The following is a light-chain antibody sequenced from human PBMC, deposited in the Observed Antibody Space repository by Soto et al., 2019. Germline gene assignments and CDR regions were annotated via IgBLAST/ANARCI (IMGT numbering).Light chain of an antibody. CDR2: GAS. CDR3: QQYGSAPRT. CDR1: QSVSSSY. V-gene: IGKV3-20*01. Sequence: IGWTQSPGTLSLSPGERATLSCRASQSVSSSYLAWYQQKPGQAPRLLIYGASSRDTGIPDRFSGSGSGTDFTLTISRLEAEDFEVYYCQQYGSAPRTFGQGTKVAIK. J-gene: IGKJ1*01.